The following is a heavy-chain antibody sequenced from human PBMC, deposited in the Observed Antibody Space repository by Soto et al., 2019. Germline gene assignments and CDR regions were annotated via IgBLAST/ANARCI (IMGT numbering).Heavy chain of an antibody. Sequence: EVQLAESGGGLVQPGGSLGLSCAASGFTFSSYSMNWVRQAPGKGLEWISYISSSSSTIYYADSVKGRFTISRDNAKNSLSLQMNSLRAEDTAVYYCARGTGIDFWSGPSYPPLEYYFDYWGQGTLVTVSS. J-gene: IGHJ4*02. V-gene: IGHV3-48*01. CDR2: ISSSSSTI. D-gene: IGHD3-3*01. CDR1: GFTFSSYS. CDR3: ARGTGIDFWSGPSYPPLEYYFDY.